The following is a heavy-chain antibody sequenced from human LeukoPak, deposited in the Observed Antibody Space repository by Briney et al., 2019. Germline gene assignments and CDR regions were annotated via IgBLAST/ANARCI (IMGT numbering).Heavy chain of an antibody. J-gene: IGHJ4*02. CDR2: IYYSGST. CDR1: GGSISSGGYY. CDR3: ASAPYDSSGYYLDY. V-gene: IGHV4-31*03. D-gene: IGHD3-22*01. Sequence: SETLSLTCTVSGGSISSGGYYWSWIRQHPGKGLEWIGYIYYSGSTYYNPSLKRRVTISIDTSKNQFSLNLSSVTAADAAVYYCASAPYDSSGYYLDYWGQGTLVTVSS.